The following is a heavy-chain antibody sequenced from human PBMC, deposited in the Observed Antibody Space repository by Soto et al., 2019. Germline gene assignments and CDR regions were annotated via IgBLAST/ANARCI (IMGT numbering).Heavy chain of an antibody. Sequence: GGSLRLSCVGSGFTFSTYSINWVRQAPGKGLEWVSSISSRSDIYYADSVKGRFTISRDNAKNSVSLQMNSLRAEDAAVYYCAREYTVWPLAYGLGVWGQGTTVTVSS. J-gene: IGHJ6*02. D-gene: IGHD2-2*02. CDR3: AREYTVWPLAYGLGV. CDR1: GFTFSTYS. CDR2: ISSRSDI. V-gene: IGHV3-21*01.